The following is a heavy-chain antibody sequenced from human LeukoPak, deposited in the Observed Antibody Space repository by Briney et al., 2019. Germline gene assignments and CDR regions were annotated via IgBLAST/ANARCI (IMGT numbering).Heavy chain of an antibody. D-gene: IGHD3-3*01. CDR3: ARGSLYYDFWSGYYNGHNWFDP. V-gene: IGHV1-8*01. CDR2: MNPNSGNT. J-gene: IGHJ5*02. Sequence: ASVKVSCKASGYTFTSYDMNWVRQATGQGLEWMGWMNPNSGNTGYAQKFQGRVTMTRNTSISTAYMELSSLRSEDTAVYYCARGSLYYDFWSGYYNGHNWFDPWGQGTLVTVSS. CDR1: GYTFTSYD.